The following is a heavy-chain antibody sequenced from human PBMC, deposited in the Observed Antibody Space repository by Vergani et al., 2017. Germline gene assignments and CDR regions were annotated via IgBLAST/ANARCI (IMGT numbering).Heavy chain of an antibody. J-gene: IGHJ4*02. CDR3: ARLTRLGELSLGY. CDR1: GYTFTSYG. V-gene: IGHV1-8*02. D-gene: IGHD3-16*02. Sequence: QVQLVQSGAEVKKPGASVKVSCKASGYTFTSYGISWVRQAPGQGLEWMGWMNPNSGNTGYAQKFQGRVTMTRNTSISTAYMELSSLRSEDTAVYYCARLTRLGELSLGYWGQGTLVTVSS. CDR2: MNPNSGNT.